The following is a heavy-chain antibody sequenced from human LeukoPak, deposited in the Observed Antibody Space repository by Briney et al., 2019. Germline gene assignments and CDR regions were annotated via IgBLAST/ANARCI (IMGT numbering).Heavy chain of an antibody. CDR1: GFISATSW. CDR3: AKSLDY. J-gene: IGHJ4*02. CDR2: IKGDGSET. Sequence: PGGSLRLSCAASGFISATSWMDWIRQAPGKGLEWVANIKGDGSETYYGDSAKGRFTVLRDNAKNSLYLQMDSLRVEDTAIYYCAKSLDYWGQGTLVTVSS. V-gene: IGHV3-7*01.